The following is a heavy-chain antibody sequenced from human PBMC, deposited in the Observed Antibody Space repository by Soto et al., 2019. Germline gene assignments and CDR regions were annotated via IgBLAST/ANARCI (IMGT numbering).Heavy chain of an antibody. CDR2: INHSGST. CDR3: ARGRGNYYGSGSYYSSRYYYYMDV. V-gene: IGHV4-34*01. CDR1: GGSFSGYY. J-gene: IGHJ6*03. D-gene: IGHD3-10*01. Sequence: QVQLQQWGAGLLKPSETLSLTCAVYGGSFSGYYWSWIRQPPGKGLEWIGEINHSGSTNYNPSLKRRVTISVDTSKNQFSLKLSSVTAADTAVYYCARGRGNYYGSGSYYSSRYYYYMDVWGTGTTVTVSS.